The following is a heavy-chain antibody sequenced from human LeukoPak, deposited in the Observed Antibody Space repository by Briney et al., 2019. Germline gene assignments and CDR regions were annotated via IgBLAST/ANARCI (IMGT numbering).Heavy chain of an antibody. J-gene: IGHJ3*02. Sequence: SETLSLTCTVSGGSISSYYWSWIRQPAGKGLEWIGRIYTSGSTNYNPSLKSRVTVSVDTSKNQFSLKLSSVPAADTAVYYCAVCSVTGRAFDIWGQGTMVTVSS. CDR3: AVCSVTGRAFDI. D-gene: IGHD3-10*02. CDR2: IYTSGST. CDR1: GGSISSYY. V-gene: IGHV4-4*07.